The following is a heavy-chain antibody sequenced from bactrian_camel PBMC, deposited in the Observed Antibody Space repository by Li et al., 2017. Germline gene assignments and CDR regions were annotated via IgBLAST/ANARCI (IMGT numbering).Heavy chain of an antibody. CDR1: TRINSKHC. CDR2: IDSDGST. D-gene: IGHD6*01. CDR3: AALQIYNGSWCKSLAVPDFGY. V-gene: IGHV3S53*01. Sequence: HVQLVESGGGSVQGGGSLKLSCAAATRINSKHCMGWFRQASGKECEGVAAIDSDGSTSYLDAVKGRFAISKENAKNTVYLQMSNLKPEDTAVYYCAALQIYNGSWCKSLAVPDFGYWGQGTQVTVS. J-gene: IGHJ6*01.